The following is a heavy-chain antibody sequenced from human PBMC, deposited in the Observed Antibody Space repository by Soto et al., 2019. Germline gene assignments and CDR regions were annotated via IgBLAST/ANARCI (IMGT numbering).Heavy chain of an antibody. Sequence: GASVKVSCKASGYTFIDYYMHWVRQAPGQGFEWMGRISPRSGGTNYAQKFQGRVTMTWDTSLNTAYMELSSLISEDTAVYYCARWGAMVRGVIKSPRPYYYYGMDVWGQGTTVTVSS. D-gene: IGHD3-10*01. J-gene: IGHJ6*02. CDR2: ISPRSGGT. CDR1: GYTFIDYY. CDR3: ARWGAMVRGVIKSPRPYYYYGMDV. V-gene: IGHV1-2*02.